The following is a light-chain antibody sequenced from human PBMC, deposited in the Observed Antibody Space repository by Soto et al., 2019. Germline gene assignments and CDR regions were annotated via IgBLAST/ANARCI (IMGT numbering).Light chain of an antibody. CDR2: EGT. Sequence: QSVLTQPASVSGSPGQWITISCTGTSSDVGRYNLVSWYRVHPGKAPKLIIYEGTKRPSGVSNRFSGSKSGNTASLTISGLQAEDEADFYCCSYAGSNTFVFGTGTKVTVL. J-gene: IGLJ1*01. CDR3: CSYAGSNTFV. CDR1: SSDVGRYNL. V-gene: IGLV2-23*01.